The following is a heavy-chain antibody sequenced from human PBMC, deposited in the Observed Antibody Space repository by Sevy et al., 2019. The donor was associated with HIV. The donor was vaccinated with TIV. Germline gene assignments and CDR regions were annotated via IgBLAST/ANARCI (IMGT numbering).Heavy chain of an antibody. J-gene: IGHJ5*02. V-gene: IGHV3-33*01. CDR3: ARALFWYYFRGFDP. D-gene: IGHD3-10*01. Sequence: GGSLRLSCAASGFTFSSYGMHWVRQAPGKGLEWVAVIWCDGSNKYYADSVKGRFTISRDNSQNTLYLQMNSLRAEDTAVDYCARALFWYYFRGFDPWGQGTLVTVSS. CDR1: GFTFSSYG. CDR2: IWCDGSNK.